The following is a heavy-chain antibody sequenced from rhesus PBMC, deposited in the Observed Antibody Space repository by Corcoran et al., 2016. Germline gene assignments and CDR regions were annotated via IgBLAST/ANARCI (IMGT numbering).Heavy chain of an antibody. CDR2: VDPEDGEA. CDR1: GYTFTDYY. D-gene: IGHD2-21*01. V-gene: IGHV1-111*02. CDR3: ATSASGCYVY. Sequence: EVQLVQSGAEVKKPGASVKISCKASGYTFTDYYLHWVRQAPGKGLDVLGLVDPEDGEAIHAQKFQDGVTITADTSTDTAYMALSILRSEDTAVYYCATSASGCYVYWGQGVLVTVSS. J-gene: IGHJ4*01.